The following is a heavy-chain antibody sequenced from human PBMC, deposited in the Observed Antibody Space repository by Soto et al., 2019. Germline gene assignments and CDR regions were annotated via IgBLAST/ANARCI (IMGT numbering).Heavy chain of an antibody. CDR3: ASSLAVVGGMDV. D-gene: IGHD2-15*01. V-gene: IGHV4-30-2*01. J-gene: IGHJ6*02. CDR1: GGSISSGGYS. Sequence: QLQLQESGSGLVKPSQTLSLTCAVSGGSISSGGYSWSWIRQPPGKGLEWIGYIYHSGSTYYTPSLKSKVTREVDRSKNQYSLKLSAVTSADAAVCYCASSLAVVGGMDVWGQGTTVTVSS. CDR2: IYHSGST.